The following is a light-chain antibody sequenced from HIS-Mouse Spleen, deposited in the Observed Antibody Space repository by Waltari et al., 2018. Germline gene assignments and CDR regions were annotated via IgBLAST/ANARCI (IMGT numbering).Light chain of an antibody. CDR2: GKN. CDR1: SPRRYY. CDR3: NSRDSSGNHVV. Sequence: SSELTQDPAVSVPLGQTVRITCQGDSPRRYYASWYQQKPGQAPVLVIYGKNNRPSGIPDRFSGSSSGNTASLTITGAQAEDEADYYCNSRDSSGNHVVFGGGTKLTVL. V-gene: IGLV3-19*01. J-gene: IGLJ2*01.